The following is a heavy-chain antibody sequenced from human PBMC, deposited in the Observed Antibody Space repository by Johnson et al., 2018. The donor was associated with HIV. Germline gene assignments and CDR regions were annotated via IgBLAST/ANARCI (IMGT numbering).Heavy chain of an antibody. Sequence: QVQLVESGGGVVQPGRSLSLSCAASGFTFSSYAMNWVRQAPGKGLEWVAVISYDGRNKDYADSVKGRCTISRDNSKNTLYLQMNILRAEDTAVYYCARTRQGAVDIWGQGTVVTVSS. CDR1: GFTFSSYA. CDR2: ISYDGRNK. V-gene: IGHV3-30*14. J-gene: IGHJ3*02. CDR3: ARTRQGAVDI.